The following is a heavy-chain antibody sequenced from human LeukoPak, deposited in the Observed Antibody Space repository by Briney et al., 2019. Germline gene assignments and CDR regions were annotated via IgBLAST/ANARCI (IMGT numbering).Heavy chain of an antibody. CDR2: INHSGST. CDR3: AGRHPSYSTFDY. CDR1: GGSISSYY. D-gene: IGHD5-18*01. V-gene: IGHV4-34*01. Sequence: SETLSLTCTVSGGSISSYYWSWIRQPPGKGLEWIGEINHSGSTNYNPSLKSRVTISVDTSKNQFSLKLSSVTAADTAVYYCAGRHPSYSTFDYWGQGTLVTVSS. J-gene: IGHJ4*02.